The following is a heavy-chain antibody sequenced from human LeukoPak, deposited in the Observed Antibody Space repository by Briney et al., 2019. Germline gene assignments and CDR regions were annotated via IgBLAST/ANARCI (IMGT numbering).Heavy chain of an antibody. CDR2: IYYSGST. CDR3: ARHKPWKYIYSSGYYNWFDP. J-gene: IGHJ5*02. Sequence: SETLSLTCTVSGGSISSSSYYWGWIRQPPGKGLEWIGSIYYSGSTYYNPSLKSRVTISVDTSKNQFSLKLSSVTAADTAVYYCARHKPWKYIYSSGYYNWFDPWGQGTLVTVSS. V-gene: IGHV4-39*01. D-gene: IGHD6-19*01. CDR1: GGSISSSSYY.